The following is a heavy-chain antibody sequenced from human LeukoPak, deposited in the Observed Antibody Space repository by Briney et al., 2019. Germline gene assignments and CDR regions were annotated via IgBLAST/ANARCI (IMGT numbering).Heavy chain of an antibody. J-gene: IGHJ4*02. CDR1: GFTFSSYW. Sequence: GGSLRLSCAASGFTFSSYWMHWVRQGPGKGLVWVARINSDGSSTRYADSVKGRFTISRDNAKNSLYLQMNSLRAEDTAVYYCARGFSPDYGSGSYSLGYWGQGTLVTVSS. V-gene: IGHV3-74*01. D-gene: IGHD3-10*01. CDR3: ARGFSPDYGSGSYSLGY. CDR2: INSDGSST.